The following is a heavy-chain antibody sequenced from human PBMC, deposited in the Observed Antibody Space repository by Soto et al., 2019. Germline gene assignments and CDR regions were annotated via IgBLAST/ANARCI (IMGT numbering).Heavy chain of an antibody. D-gene: IGHD1-26*01. CDR3: ARGSRVKIPAATGRDYYYHGLDV. CDR1: GGSFRGYY. CDR2: INHRGSA. J-gene: IGHJ6*02. V-gene: IGHV4-34*01. Sequence: QVQLQQWGAGLLTPSETLSLTCAVYGGSFRGYYWSWIRQPPGKGLEWIGEINHRGSANYNPSVKSRVTISVDTSKNQFSLKLNSVTAADTAMYYCARGSRVKIPAATGRDYYYHGLDVWAQGTAVTVSS.